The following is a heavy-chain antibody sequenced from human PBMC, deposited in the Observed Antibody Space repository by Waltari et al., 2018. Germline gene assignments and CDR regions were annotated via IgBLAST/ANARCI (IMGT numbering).Heavy chain of an antibody. CDR3: ARELERQFPWFDP. Sequence: EVQLVESGGGLVKPGGSLRLSCAASGFTFSSYSMNWVRQAPGKGLELVSSISSSSSYIYYADSVKGRFTISRDNAKNSLYLQMNSLRAEDTAVYYCARELERQFPWFDPWGQGTLVTVSS. D-gene: IGHD1-1*01. J-gene: IGHJ5*02. CDR2: ISSSSSYI. CDR1: GFTFSSYS. V-gene: IGHV3-21*01.